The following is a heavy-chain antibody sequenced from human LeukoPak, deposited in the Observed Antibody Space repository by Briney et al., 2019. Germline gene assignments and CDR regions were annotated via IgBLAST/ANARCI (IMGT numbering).Heavy chain of an antibody. CDR2: IYYSGST. J-gene: IGHJ4*02. V-gene: IGHV4-39*01. CDR1: GGSISSSSHY. D-gene: IGHD3-10*01. CDR3: MVRGVIGYYFDY. Sequence: SETLSLTCTVSGGSISSSSHYWGWIRQPPGKGLEWIGSIYYSGSTYYNPSLKSRVTISVDTSKNQFSLKLSSVTAADTAVYYCMVRGVIGYYFDYWGQGTLVTVSS.